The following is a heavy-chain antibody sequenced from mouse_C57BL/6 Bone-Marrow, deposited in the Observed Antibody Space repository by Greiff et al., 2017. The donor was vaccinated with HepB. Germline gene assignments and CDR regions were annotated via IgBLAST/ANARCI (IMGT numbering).Heavy chain of an antibody. J-gene: IGHJ2*01. CDR3: ARLTTVVEDYFDY. V-gene: IGHV1-80*01. D-gene: IGHD1-1*01. Sequence: QVQLKESGAELVKPGASVKISCKASGYAFSSYWMNWVKQRPGKGLEWIGQIYPGDGDTNYNGKFKGKATLTADKSSSTAYMQLSSLTAEDSEVYFWARLTTVVEDYFDYWGQGTTLTVSS. CDR2: IYPGDGDT. CDR1: GYAFSSYW.